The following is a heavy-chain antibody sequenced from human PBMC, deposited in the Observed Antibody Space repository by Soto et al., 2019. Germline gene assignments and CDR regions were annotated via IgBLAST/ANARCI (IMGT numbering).Heavy chain of an antibody. CDR2: IYYSGST. CDR3: ARLSHDFKYQPLREIDY. Sequence: SETLSLTCTVSGGSISSSSYYWGWIRQPPGKGLEWIGSIYYSGSTYYNPSLKSRVTISVDTSKNQFSLKLSSVTAADTAVYYCARLSHDFKYQPLREIDYWGQGTLVTVSS. D-gene: IGHD2-2*01. V-gene: IGHV4-39*01. J-gene: IGHJ4*02. CDR1: GGSISSSSYY.